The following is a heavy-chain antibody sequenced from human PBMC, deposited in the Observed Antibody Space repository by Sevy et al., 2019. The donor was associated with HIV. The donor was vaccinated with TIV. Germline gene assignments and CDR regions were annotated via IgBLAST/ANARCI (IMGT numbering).Heavy chain of an antibody. D-gene: IGHD3-3*01. CDR1: GGSISSSSYY. CDR2: IYYSGST. J-gene: IGHJ6*02. V-gene: IGHV4-39*01. Sequence: SETLSLTCTVSGGSISSSSYYWGWIRQPPGKGLGWIGSIYYSGSTYYNPSLKSRVTISVDTSKNQFSLKLSSVTAADTAVYYCARQITIFGVVIIPDYGMDVWGQGTTVTVSS. CDR3: ARQITIFGVVIIPDYGMDV.